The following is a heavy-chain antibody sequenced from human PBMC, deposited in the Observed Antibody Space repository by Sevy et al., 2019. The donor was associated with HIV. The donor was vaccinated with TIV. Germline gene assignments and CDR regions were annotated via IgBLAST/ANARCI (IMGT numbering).Heavy chain of an antibody. D-gene: IGHD3-10*01. CDR2: IYYSGST. CDR3: ARVLYFSYYYYMDV. V-gene: IGHV4-39*01. Sequence: SETLSLTCTVSGGSISSSSYYWGWIRQPPGKGPEWIGSIYYSGSTYYNPSLKSRVTISVDTSKNQFSLKLSSVTAADTAVYYCARVLYFSYYYYMDVWGKGTTVTVS. J-gene: IGHJ6*03. CDR1: GGSISSSSYY.